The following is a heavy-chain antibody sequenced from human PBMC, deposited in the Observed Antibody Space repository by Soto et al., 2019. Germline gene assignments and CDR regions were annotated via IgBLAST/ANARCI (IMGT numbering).Heavy chain of an antibody. CDR2: INHSGST. CDR3: ARDERYYDILTGYYKRGAFDI. D-gene: IGHD3-9*01. V-gene: IGHV4-34*01. J-gene: IGHJ3*02. CDR1: GGSFSGYY. Sequence: SETLSLTCAVYGGSFSGYYWSWIRQPPGKGLEWIGEINHSGSTNYNPSLKSRVTISVDTSKNQFSLKLSSVTAADTAVYYCARDERYYDILTGYYKRGAFDIWGQGTMVTVSS.